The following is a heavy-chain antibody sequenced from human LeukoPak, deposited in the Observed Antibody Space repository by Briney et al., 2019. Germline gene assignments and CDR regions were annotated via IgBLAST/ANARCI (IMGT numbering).Heavy chain of an antibody. CDR2: IRYDGSNK. CDR1: GFTFSSYS. D-gene: IGHD3-10*01. CDR3: AKGQGTYYYGSGSYPLNYYDSSDLDY. V-gene: IGHV3-30*02. J-gene: IGHJ4*02. Sequence: GGSLRLSCAASGFTFSSYSMNWVRQAPGKGLGWVAFIRYDGSNKYYADSVKGRFTISRDNSKNTLYLQMNSLRAEDTAVYYCAKGQGTYYYGSGSYPLNYYDSSDLDYWGQGTLVTVSS.